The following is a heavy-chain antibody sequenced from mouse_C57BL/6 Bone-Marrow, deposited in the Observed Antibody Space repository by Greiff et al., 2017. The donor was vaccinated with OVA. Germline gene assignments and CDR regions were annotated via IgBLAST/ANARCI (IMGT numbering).Heavy chain of an antibody. CDR2: INPYNGGT. V-gene: IGHV1-19*01. Sequence: EVKLQESGPVLVKPGASVKMSCKASGYTFTDYYMNWVKQSHGKSLEWIGVINPYNGGTSYNQKFKGKATLTVDKSSSTAYMELNSLTSEDSAVYYCARSGLLLPDYWGQGTTLTVSS. J-gene: IGHJ2*01. CDR3: ARSGLLLPDY. CDR1: GYTFTDYY. D-gene: IGHD1-1*01.